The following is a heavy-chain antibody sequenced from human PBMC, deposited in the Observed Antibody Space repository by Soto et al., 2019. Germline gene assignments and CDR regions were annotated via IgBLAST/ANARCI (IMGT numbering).Heavy chain of an antibody. V-gene: IGHV1-3*01. J-gene: IGHJ4*02. CDR3: ARARPFSGWYLGPPSYFDY. CDR1: GYTFTSYA. Sequence: GASVKVSCKASGYTFTSYAMHWVRQAPGQRLEWMGWINAGNGNTKYSQKFQGRVTITRDTSASTAYMELSSLRSEDTAVYYCARARPFSGWYLGPPSYFDYWGQGTLVTVSS. D-gene: IGHD6-19*01. CDR2: INAGNGNT.